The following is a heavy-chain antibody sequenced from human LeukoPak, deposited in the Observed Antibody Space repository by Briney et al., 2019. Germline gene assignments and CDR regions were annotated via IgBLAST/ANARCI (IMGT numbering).Heavy chain of an antibody. J-gene: IGHJ4*02. V-gene: IGHV1-69*13. CDR3: AREYTGVAGPDLPLVY. CDR1: GGTFSIYT. D-gene: IGHD6-19*01. Sequence: SVTVSFTASGGTFSIYTITWVRQAPGQGLEWMGGIIPIFGTANYAQKFQGRVTITADEATRTAYMELSSLRSEDTAVYYCAREYTGVAGPDLPLVYWGQGTLVTVSS. CDR2: IIPIFGTA.